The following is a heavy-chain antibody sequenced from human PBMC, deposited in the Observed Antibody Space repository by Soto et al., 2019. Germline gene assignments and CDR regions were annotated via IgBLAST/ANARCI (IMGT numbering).Heavy chain of an antibody. Sequence: QVQLQQWGAGLLKPSETLSLNCAVTGGSLSGYYWSWIRQPPGKGLEWSGEVKDGGHANYSPSLRGRVTISSDTSKNQFLLRLYSVTAADTGVYYCARGQEGVVATHWDQGSLVTGSS. J-gene: IGHJ4*02. CDR2: VKDGGHA. CDR3: ARGQEGVVATH. CDR1: GGSLSGYY. D-gene: IGHD5-12*01. V-gene: IGHV4-34*01.